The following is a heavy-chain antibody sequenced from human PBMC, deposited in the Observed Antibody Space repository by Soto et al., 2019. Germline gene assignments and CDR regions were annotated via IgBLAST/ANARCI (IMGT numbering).Heavy chain of an antibody. D-gene: IGHD5-12*01. Sequence: SETLSLTCSVSGGSINSGDYYWSWIRQSPGKGLEWIGYIYYSGSTYYNPSLKSRSTISIDTSKNQFFLNVDSVTAADTAVYYCARLYTGYEAFDYWGQGTLVTVSS. J-gene: IGHJ4*02. CDR2: IYYSGST. V-gene: IGHV4-30-4*01. CDR1: GGSINSGDYY. CDR3: ARLYTGYEAFDY.